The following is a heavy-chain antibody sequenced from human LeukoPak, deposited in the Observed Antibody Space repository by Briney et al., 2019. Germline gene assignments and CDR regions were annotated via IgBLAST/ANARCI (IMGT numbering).Heavy chain of an antibody. Sequence: SETLSLTCTVSGGSISSYYWSWIRQPPGKGLEWIGYIYYSGSTNYNPSLKSRVTISVDTSKNQFSLKLSSVTAADTAVYYCARRRWGFGDYSDPWGQGTLVTVSS. CDR1: GGSISSYY. V-gene: IGHV4-59*12. CDR2: IYYSGST. J-gene: IGHJ5*02. D-gene: IGHD3-10*01. CDR3: ARRRWGFGDYSDP.